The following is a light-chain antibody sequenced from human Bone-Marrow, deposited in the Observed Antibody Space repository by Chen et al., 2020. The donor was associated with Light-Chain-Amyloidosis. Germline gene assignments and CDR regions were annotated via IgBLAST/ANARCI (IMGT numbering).Light chain of an antibody. V-gene: IGLV2-14*03. Sequence: QSALAQPASVAGSPGQSLTFPCTRTSSDVGGYNYVSWYQQHPGKAPKLLIHDVTNRPSGVSTRFSGSMSGNTASLTISGLQAEDEAVYYCNSYSSTTSLYVFGSGTKVTVL. CDR1: SSDVGGYNY. CDR3: NSYSSTTSLYV. CDR2: DVT. J-gene: IGLJ1*01.